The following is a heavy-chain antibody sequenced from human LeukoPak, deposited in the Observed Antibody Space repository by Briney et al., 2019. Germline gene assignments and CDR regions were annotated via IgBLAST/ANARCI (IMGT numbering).Heavy chain of an antibody. CDR2: IKQDGSGK. D-gene: IGHD2-2*01. Sequence: QPGGSLRLSCAASGFTFSSYWMSWVRQAPGRGLEWVANIKQDGSGKYYVDSVKGRFTISRDNAKNSLYLQMNSLRAEDTAVYYCARDRWGSTSCYCDYWGQGTLVTVSS. V-gene: IGHV3-7*01. CDR1: GFTFSSYW. J-gene: IGHJ4*02. CDR3: ARDRWGSTSCYCDY.